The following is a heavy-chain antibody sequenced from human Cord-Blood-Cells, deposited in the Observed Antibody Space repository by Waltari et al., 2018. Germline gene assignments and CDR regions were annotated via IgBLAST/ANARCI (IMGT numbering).Heavy chain of an antibody. Sequence: QVQLQESGPGLVKPSETLSLTCAVSGYSISSGYYWGWIRQPPGKGLEWIGSIYHSGSTYDNPSLKSRVTISVDTSKNQCSLKLSSVTAADTAVYYCARGGKKAAAGGWFDPWGQGTLVTVSS. CDR3: ARGGKKAAAGGWFDP. J-gene: IGHJ5*02. CDR1: GYSISSGYY. CDR2: IYHSGST. V-gene: IGHV4-38-2*01. D-gene: IGHD6-13*01.